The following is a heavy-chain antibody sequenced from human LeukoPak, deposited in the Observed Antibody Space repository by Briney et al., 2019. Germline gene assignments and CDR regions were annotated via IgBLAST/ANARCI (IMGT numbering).Heavy chain of an antibody. J-gene: IGHJ4*02. CDR2: INPNSGDT. CDR1: GYTFTDYY. V-gene: IGHV1-2*02. Sequence: GASVKVSCKASGYTFTDYYIHWVRQAPGQGFEWMGWINPNSGDTNFAQNFQGRVTMTRDTSISTAYMDLTRLRSDDTAIYYCARGDYRYGNDYWGQGTLVTVSS. D-gene: IGHD5-18*01. CDR3: ARGDYRYGNDY.